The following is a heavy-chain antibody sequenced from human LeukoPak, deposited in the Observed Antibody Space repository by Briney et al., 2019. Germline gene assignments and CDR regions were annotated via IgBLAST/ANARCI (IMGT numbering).Heavy chain of an antibody. J-gene: IGHJ4*02. Sequence: GGSLRLSCAASGFAFSNYAMTWVRQAPGKEPEWVSVITGGGADTYQIDSVKGRFTISRDNSKNTLYLLMNSLRAEDTAVYFCAKGTLGHCNGASCYPLDYWGQGTLVTVSS. CDR1: GFAFSNYA. CDR3: AKGTLGHCNGASCYPLDY. V-gene: IGHV3-23*01. D-gene: IGHD2-15*01. CDR2: ITGGGADT.